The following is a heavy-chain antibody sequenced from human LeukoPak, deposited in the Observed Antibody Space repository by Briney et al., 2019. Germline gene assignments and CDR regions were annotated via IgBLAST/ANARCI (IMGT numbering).Heavy chain of an antibody. V-gene: IGHV3-33*01. CDR3: ARDQVGDILTGTYYFDY. Sequence: PGRSLRLSCAASGFTFSSYGMHWVRQAPGKGLEWVAVIWYDGSNKYYADSVKGRFTISRDNSKNTLYLRMNSLRAEDTAVYYCARDQVGDILTGTYYFDYWGQGTLVTVSS. D-gene: IGHD3-9*01. J-gene: IGHJ4*02. CDR1: GFTFSSYG. CDR2: IWYDGSNK.